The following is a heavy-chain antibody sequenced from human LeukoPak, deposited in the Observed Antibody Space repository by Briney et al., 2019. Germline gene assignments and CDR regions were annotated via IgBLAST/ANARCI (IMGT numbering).Heavy chain of an antibody. V-gene: IGHV1-69*04. D-gene: IGHD4-23*01. J-gene: IGHJ6*02. CDR2: VVPVLGNS. Sequence: GSSVKLSCKASGGIFTNIAINWLRQAPGQGLEWMGRVVPVLGNSQYAPNFHGRVTITVDQATATSYMELSSLRSDDTGAYYCATPPNSYTYYGIDAWGQGTTVTVSS. CDR3: ATPPNSYTYYGIDA. CDR1: GGIFTNIA.